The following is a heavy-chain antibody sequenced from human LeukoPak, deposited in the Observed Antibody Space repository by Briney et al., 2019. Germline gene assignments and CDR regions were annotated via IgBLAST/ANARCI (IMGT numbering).Heavy chain of an antibody. V-gene: IGHV4-4*07. CDR2: IYTSGST. J-gene: IGHJ4*02. CDR1: GGSISSYY. Sequence: SESLSLTCTVSGGSISSYYWSWIRQPAGKGLEWIGRIYTSGSTNYIPSLKSRVTMSVDTSKNQFSLKLSSVTAADTAVYYCAVGERVVQGVRQYYFDYWGQGTLVTVSS. D-gene: IGHD3-10*01. CDR3: AVGERVVQGVRQYYFDY.